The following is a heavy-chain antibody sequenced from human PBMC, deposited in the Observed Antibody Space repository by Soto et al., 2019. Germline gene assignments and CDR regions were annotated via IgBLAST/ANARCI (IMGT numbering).Heavy chain of an antibody. V-gene: IGHV3-23*01. D-gene: IGHD3-3*01. CDR2: VSGGGDAT. CDR1: GFTFINYA. J-gene: IGHJ2*01. CDR3: CRKGLGANTLPILWYFDL. Sequence: EVQLLESGGGLVQPGGSLRLSCEGSGFTFINYAMNWVRQAPGKGLEWVSAVSGGGDATFYADSVKGRFTISKDNSKNTGTLHLSSLGVDHTGLVFCCRKGLGANTLPILWYFDLWGRGNLV.